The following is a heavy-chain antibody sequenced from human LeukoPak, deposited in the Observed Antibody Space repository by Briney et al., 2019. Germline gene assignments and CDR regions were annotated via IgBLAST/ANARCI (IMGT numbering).Heavy chain of an antibody. CDR1: GFTFSSNW. D-gene: IGHD1-26*01. CDR3: VRDLGGRSGH. Sequence: GGSLRLSCAASGFTFSSNWMHWVRQAPGKGLVWVSRINEDGSTTNYADSVKGRSTIFRDNAKNTLYLQMNSLRAEDTVVYYCVRDLGGRSGHWGQGTLVTVSS. J-gene: IGHJ4*02. V-gene: IGHV3-74*01. CDR2: INEDGSTT.